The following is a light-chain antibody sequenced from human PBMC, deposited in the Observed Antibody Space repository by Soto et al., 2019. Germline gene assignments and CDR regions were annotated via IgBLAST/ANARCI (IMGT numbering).Light chain of an antibody. CDR1: QSVSSN. V-gene: IGKV3-15*01. J-gene: IGKJ2*02. CDR3: HQYNNLPGT. CDR2: GAS. Sequence: EKVMTQSPATLSVSPGERATLSCRASQSVSSNLAWYQQKPGQAPRLLIYGASTRATGIPARFSGSGSGTEFTLTISSLQSEDFAVYSCHQYNNLPGTFGQGTKLEIK.